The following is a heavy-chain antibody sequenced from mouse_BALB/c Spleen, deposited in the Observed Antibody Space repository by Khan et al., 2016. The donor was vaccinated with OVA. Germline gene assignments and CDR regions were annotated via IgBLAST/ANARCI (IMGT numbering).Heavy chain of an antibody. CDR2: INTHSGVP. J-gene: IGHJ4*01. CDR1: GYTFTTAG. Sequence: QVQLKQSGPELKKPGETVRISCKASGYTFTTAGIQWVQKMPGKGLKWIGWINTHSGVPKYAEDFKGRIAFSLEFSVRTAYLQITHLKNEDTATYVCARGGAVYYGNDGCAREYWGQGTSVTVSS. D-gene: IGHD2-2*01. V-gene: IGHV9-4*02. CDR3: ARGGAVYYGNDGCAREY.